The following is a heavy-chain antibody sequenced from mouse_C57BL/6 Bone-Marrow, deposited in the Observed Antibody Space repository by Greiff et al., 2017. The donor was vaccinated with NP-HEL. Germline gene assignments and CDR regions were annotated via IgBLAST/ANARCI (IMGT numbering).Heavy chain of an antibody. J-gene: IGHJ3*01. CDR3: APLGFAY. V-gene: IGHV2-3*01. Sequence: QVQLKESGPGLVAPSQSLSITCTVPGFSLTSYGVSWVRQPPGTGLEWRGVIWGDGRTTYHSALISRLGISKDNSKSQVFLKLNSLQTGDTAAYCCAPLGFAYWGQGTLVTVSA. CDR1: GFSLTSYG. CDR2: IWGDGRT.